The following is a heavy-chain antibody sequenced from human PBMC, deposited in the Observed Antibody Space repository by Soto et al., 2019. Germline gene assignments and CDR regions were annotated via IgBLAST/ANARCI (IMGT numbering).Heavy chain of an antibody. CDR1: GYSFTFYW. CDR3: ARHLVDDAFDI. Sequence: EVQLVQSGAEVKKPGESLKISCNGSGYSFTFYWIGWVRQMPGKGLEWMGIFYPGDSDTRYSPSFQGQVTFSADKSISTAYLQWSRLKASDTAMYYCARHLVDDAFDIWGQGTMVTVSS. J-gene: IGHJ3*02. CDR2: FYPGDSDT. D-gene: IGHD2-8*02. V-gene: IGHV5-51*01.